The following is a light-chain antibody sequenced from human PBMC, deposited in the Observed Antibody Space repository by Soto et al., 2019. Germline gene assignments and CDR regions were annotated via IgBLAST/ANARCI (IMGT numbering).Light chain of an antibody. CDR3: QQYNDWPLT. CDR2: GAF. V-gene: IGKV3-15*01. CDR1: QSVSSN. J-gene: IGKJ1*01. Sequence: EIVMTQSPVTLSVSPGERATLSCRASQSVSSNLAWYQQKPGQAPSLLIYGAFTRATGVPARFSGTGSGTEFTLTISSLQSEDFVLYYCQQYNDWPLTFGQGTKVDIK.